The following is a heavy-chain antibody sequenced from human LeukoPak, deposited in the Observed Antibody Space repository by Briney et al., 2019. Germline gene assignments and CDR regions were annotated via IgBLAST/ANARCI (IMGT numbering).Heavy chain of an antibody. D-gene: IGHD6-19*01. CDR1: RFTFSSYW. J-gene: IGHJ4*02. Sequence: GGSLRLSCAASRFTFSSYWMSWVRQAPGKGLEWVANIDQGGSVKYYVDSVKGRFTISRDNAQNSLYLQMTSLRAGDTAVYYCARDGVAVAGEIDYWGQGTLVTVSS. V-gene: IGHV3-7*01. CDR2: IDQGGSVK. CDR3: ARDGVAVAGEIDY.